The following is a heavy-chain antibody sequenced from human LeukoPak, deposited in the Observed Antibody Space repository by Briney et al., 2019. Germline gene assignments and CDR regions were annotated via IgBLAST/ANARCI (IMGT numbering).Heavy chain of an antibody. V-gene: IGHV3-30*18. CDR3: AKDRSPSGPIAVAGNFDY. D-gene: IGHD6-19*01. CDR2: ISYDGSNK. CDR1: GFTFSSYG. Sequence: PGGSLRLSCTASGFTFSSYGMHWVRQAPGKGLEWVAVISYDGSNKYYGDSVKGRFTISRDNSKNTLYLQMNSLRVDDTAVYYCAKDRSPSGPIAVAGNFDYWGQGTLVTVSS. J-gene: IGHJ4*02.